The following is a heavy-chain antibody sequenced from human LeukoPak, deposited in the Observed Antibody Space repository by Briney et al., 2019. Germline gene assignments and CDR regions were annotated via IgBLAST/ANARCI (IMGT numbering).Heavy chain of an antibody. D-gene: IGHD2-8*02. CDR1: GFTFSSYG. J-gene: IGHJ3*02. Sequence: PGGSLRLSCAASGFTFSSYGMHWVRQAPGKGLEWVAVISYDGSNKYYADSVKGRFTISRDNSKNTLYLQMNSLRAEDTAVYYCAKGPLVTFDIWGQGTMVTVSS. CDR2: ISYDGSNK. CDR3: AKGPLVTFDI. V-gene: IGHV3-30*18.